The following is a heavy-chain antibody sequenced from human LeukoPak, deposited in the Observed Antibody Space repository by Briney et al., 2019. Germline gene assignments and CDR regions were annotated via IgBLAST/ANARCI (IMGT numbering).Heavy chain of an antibody. J-gene: IGHJ4*02. V-gene: IGHV3-23*01. D-gene: IGHD3-10*01. Sequence: PGGSLRLSCAASGFTFSIYTMSWVRQAPGKGLEWVSGISGGGVTYYADSVKGRFTISRDNSKTTLDLQMSSLRAEDTAVYFCAKLVGRGSGIRRDAFWGQGTLVTVSA. CDR3: AKLVGRGSGIRRDAF. CDR1: GFTFSIYT. CDR2: ISGGGVT.